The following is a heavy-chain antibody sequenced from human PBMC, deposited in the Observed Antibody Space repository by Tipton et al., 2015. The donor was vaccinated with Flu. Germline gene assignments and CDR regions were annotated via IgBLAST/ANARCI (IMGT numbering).Heavy chain of an antibody. Sequence: TLSLTCTVSGASIKSYYWGWIRQPAGKGLEWIGRFYSGGNSKYNPSLRSRVTMSVDTSKNQFSLRLTSVTAADTAVYYCARVLSYNNNGYGFSVWGQGTMVAVSS. V-gene: IGHV4-4*07. CDR3: ARVLSYNNNGYGFSV. D-gene: IGHD4-11*01. CDR2: FYSGGNS. CDR1: GASIKSYY. J-gene: IGHJ3*01.